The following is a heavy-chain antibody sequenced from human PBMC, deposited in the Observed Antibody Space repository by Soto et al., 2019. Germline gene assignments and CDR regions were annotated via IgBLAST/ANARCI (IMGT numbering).Heavy chain of an antibody. CDR1: GYSFTSYW. Sequence: GESLKISCKGSGYSFTSYWIGWVRQMPGKGLELMGIIYPGDSDTRYSPSFQGQVTISADKSISTAYLQWSSLKASDTTMYYCARTAAAGKYYYGMDVWGQGTTVTVSS. CDR3: ARTAAAGKYYYGMDV. J-gene: IGHJ6*02. CDR2: IYPGDSDT. V-gene: IGHV5-51*01. D-gene: IGHD6-13*01.